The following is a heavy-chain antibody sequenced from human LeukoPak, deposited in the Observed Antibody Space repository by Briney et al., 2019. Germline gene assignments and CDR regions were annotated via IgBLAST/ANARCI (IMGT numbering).Heavy chain of an antibody. D-gene: IGHD3-22*01. V-gene: IGHV3-53*01. J-gene: IGHJ1*01. CDR3: ASSGGDSSGYYYFQH. Sequence: GGSLRLSCAAPGFTVSSNYMSWVRQAPGKGLEWVSVIYSGGSTYYADSVKGRFTISRDNSKNTLYLQMNSLRAEDTAVYYCASSGGDSSGYYYFQHWGQGTLVTVSS. CDR1: GFTVSSNY. CDR2: IYSGGST.